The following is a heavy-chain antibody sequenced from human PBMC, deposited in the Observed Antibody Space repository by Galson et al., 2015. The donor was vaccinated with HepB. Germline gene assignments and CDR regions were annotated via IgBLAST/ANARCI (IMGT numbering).Heavy chain of an antibody. CDR2: IYYSGST. J-gene: IGHJ4*02. CDR1: GGSISSYY. V-gene: IGHV4-59*01. Sequence: LSLTCTVSGGSISSYYWSWIRQPPGKGLEWIGYIYYSGSTNYNPSLKSRVTISVDTSKNQFSLKLSSVTAADTAVYYCARSHYYDSSLGYWGQGTLVTVSS. D-gene: IGHD3-22*01. CDR3: ARSHYYDSSLGY.